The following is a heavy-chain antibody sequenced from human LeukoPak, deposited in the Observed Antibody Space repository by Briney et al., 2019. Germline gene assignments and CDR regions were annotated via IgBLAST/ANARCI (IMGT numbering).Heavy chain of an antibody. D-gene: IGHD3-9*01. V-gene: IGHV3-43*02. CDR1: GFTFDDYA. CDR3: ASVDFDCLFRIDY. J-gene: IGHJ4*02. Sequence: GGSLRLSCAASGFTFDDYAMHWVRQAPGKGLEWVSLISGDGGSTYYADSVKGRFTISRDNSKNSLYLQMNSLRTEDTALYYCASVDFDCLFRIDYWGQGTLVTVSS. CDR2: ISGDGGST.